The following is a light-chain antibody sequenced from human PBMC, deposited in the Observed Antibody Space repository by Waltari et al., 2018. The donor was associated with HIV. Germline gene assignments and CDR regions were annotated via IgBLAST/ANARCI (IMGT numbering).Light chain of an antibody. CDR2: DVS. Sequence: QSALTQPRSVSGSPGQSATIACTGTTSDMCPYKWVNWYQQNPGKVPKLMIYDVSERPSGVPDRFSGSKSGNTASLTISGLQADDEADYYCCSYIGNYTWVFGGGTKLTVL. CDR3: CSYIGNYTWV. J-gene: IGLJ3*02. CDR1: TSDMCPYKW. V-gene: IGLV2-11*01.